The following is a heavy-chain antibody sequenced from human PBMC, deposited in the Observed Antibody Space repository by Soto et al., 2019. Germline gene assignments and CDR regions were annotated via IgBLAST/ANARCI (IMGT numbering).Heavy chain of an antibody. J-gene: IGHJ6*02. CDR2: IYYSGST. D-gene: IGHD6-6*01. CDR1: GGSISSYY. Sequence: SETLSLTCTVSGGSISSYYWSWIRQPPGKGLEWIGYIYYSGSTNYNPSLKSRVTISVDTSKNQFSLKLSSVTAADTAVYYCATALSSSSSYYYYGMNVWGQGTTVTVS. V-gene: IGHV4-59*01. CDR3: ATALSSSSSYYYYGMNV.